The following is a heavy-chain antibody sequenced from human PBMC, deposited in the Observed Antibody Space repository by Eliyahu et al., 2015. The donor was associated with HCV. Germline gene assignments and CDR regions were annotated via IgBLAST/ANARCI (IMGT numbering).Heavy chain of an antibody. CDR1: GFXFXNYG. CDR3: ARAFIVGRSHDASDI. J-gene: IGHJ3*02. V-gene: IGHV3-33*01. D-gene: IGHD1-26*01. CDR2: IWYDGSKK. Sequence: QVQLVESGGGVVQPGRSLRLSCAASGFXFXNYGXHWVRQAPGKGXEWVAVIWYDGSKKYYGESVKGRFTIARDNVKDTLYLQMNSLRVEDTAVYYCARAFIVGRSHDASDIWGQGTKVTVSS.